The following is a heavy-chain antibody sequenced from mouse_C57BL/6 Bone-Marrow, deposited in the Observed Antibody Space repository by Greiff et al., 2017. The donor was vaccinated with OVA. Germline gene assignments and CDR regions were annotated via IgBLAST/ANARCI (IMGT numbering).Heavy chain of an antibody. Sequence: QVQLKESGAELVKPGASVKMSCKASGYTFTTYPIEWMKQNHGKSLEWIGNFHPYNDDTKYNEKFKGKATLTVEKSSSTVYLELSRLTSDDSAVYYCARGLYYYARGYFDYWGQGTTLTVSS. CDR3: ARGLYYYARGYFDY. CDR2: FHPYNDDT. CDR1: GYTFTTYP. J-gene: IGHJ2*01. D-gene: IGHD1-1*01. V-gene: IGHV1-47*01.